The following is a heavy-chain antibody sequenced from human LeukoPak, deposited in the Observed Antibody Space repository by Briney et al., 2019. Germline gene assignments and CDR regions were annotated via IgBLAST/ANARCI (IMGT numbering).Heavy chain of an antibody. D-gene: IGHD2/OR15-2a*01. CDR2: ISSSSSTI. J-gene: IGHJ4*02. CDR3: ARDLGVVSHYYFDY. V-gene: IGHV3-48*01. CDR1: GFTFSSYS. Sequence: GVSLRLSCAASGFTFSSYSMNWVRQAPGKGLEWVSYISSSSSTIYYADSVKGRFTISRDNAKNSLYLQMNSLRAEDTAVYYCARDLGVVSHYYFDYWGQGTLVTVSS.